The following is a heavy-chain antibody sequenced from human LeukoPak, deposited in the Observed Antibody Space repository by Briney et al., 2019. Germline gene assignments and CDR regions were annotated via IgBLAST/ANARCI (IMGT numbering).Heavy chain of an antibody. V-gene: IGHV3-30*18. Sequence: GGSLRLSCAASGFTFSGYGMHWVRQAPGKGREGGAVISYDGSNKYYADSVKGRFTISRDNSKNTLYLQMNSLRAEDTAVYYCAKSSSSWTNWFDPWGQGTLVTVSS. CDR2: ISYDGSNK. J-gene: IGHJ5*02. CDR3: AKSSSSWTNWFDP. CDR1: GFTFSGYG. D-gene: IGHD6-13*01.